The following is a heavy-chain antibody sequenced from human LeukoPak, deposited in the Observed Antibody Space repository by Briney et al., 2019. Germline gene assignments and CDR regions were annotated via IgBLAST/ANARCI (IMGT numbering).Heavy chain of an antibody. J-gene: IGHJ4*02. CDR2: ISSSSYI. CDR3: ARDLGATRRSHDC. D-gene: IGHD1-26*01. V-gene: IGHV3-21*01. CDR1: GFTFSSYS. Sequence: GGSLRLSCAASGFTFSSYSMNWVRQAPGKGLEWVSSISSSSYIYYADSVKGRFTISRDNAKNSLFLQMNSLRADDTAVYYRARDLGATRRSHDCWGQGTLVTVSS.